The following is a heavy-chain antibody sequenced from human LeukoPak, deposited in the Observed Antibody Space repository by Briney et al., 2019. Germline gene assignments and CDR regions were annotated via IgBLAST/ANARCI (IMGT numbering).Heavy chain of an antibody. CDR1: DGSISSGGYS. CDR3: ARSSNRYCSSTSCYTNWFDP. J-gene: IGHJ5*02. CDR2: IYHSGST. V-gene: IGHV4-30-2*01. D-gene: IGHD2-2*02. Sequence: SQTLSLTCAVSDGSISSGGYSWSWIRQPPGKGLEWIGYIYHSGSTYYNPSLKSRVTISVDRSKTQFSLKLSSVTAADTAVYYCARSSNRYCSSTSCYTNWFDPWGQGTLVTVSS.